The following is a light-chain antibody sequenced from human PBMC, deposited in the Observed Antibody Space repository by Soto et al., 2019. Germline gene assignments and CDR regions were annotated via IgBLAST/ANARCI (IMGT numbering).Light chain of an antibody. Sequence: EVVLTQSACTLSSSPGERATLSCRASQSVSSSDLAWYQQRPGQAPRLLIYGAFTRATGLSDRFSGSGYGTDFNLTISRLEAEDFAVYYCQQYGSSPITFGQGTRLEIK. CDR1: QSVSSSD. CDR3: QQYGSSPIT. CDR2: GAF. J-gene: IGKJ5*01. V-gene: IGKV3-20*01.